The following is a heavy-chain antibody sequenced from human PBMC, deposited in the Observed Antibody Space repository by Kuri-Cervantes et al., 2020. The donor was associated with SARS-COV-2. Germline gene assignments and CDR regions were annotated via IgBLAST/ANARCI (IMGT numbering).Heavy chain of an antibody. CDR3: ATTLVGARNY. Sequence: GESLKISCAASGFTVSSNYMSWVRQAPGKGLEWVSVIYSGGSTYYADSVKGRFTISRDNSKNTLYLQMNSLRAEDTAVYYCATTLVGARNYWGQGTLVTVSS. J-gene: IGHJ4*02. CDR2: IYSGGST. CDR1: GFTVSSNY. D-gene: IGHD1-26*01. V-gene: IGHV3-66*02.